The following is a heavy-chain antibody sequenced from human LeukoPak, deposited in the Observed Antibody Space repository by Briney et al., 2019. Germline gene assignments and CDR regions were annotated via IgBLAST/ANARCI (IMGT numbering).Heavy chain of an antibody. D-gene: IGHD1-26*01. CDR2: IYYSGST. CDR3: ARHRLYSGSYSPNAFDI. V-gene: IGHV4-59*08. J-gene: IGHJ3*02. Sequence: SETLSLTCTVSGGSISSYYWSWIRQPPGKGLEWIGYIYYSGSTNYNPSLKSRLTISVDTSKNQFSLRLSSVTAADTAVYYCARHRLYSGSYSPNAFDIWGQGTMVTVSS. CDR1: GGSISSYY.